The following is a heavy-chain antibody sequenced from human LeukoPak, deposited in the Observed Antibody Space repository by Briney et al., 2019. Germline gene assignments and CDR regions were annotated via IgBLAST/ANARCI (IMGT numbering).Heavy chain of an antibody. CDR3: ARDLLGWELHYFDY. Sequence: PGGSLRLSCAASGFTISTYGMNWVRQAPGKGLEWVSSISGSSSYIYYADSVKGRFSISRDNAKNSLYLQMNSLRAEDTAVYYCARDLLGWELHYFDYWGQGTLVTVSS. D-gene: IGHD1-26*01. CDR1: GFTISTYG. V-gene: IGHV3-21*01. J-gene: IGHJ4*02. CDR2: ISGSSSYI.